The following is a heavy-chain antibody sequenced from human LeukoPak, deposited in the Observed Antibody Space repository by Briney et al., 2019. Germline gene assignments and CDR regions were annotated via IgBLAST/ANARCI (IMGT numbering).Heavy chain of an antibody. V-gene: IGHV7-4-1*02. CDR2: INTNTGNP. CDR3: ARARAPAGAFDF. J-gene: IGHJ3*01. D-gene: IGHD6-13*01. CDR1: GGTFSSYA. Sequence: ASVKVSCKASGGTFSSYAISWVRQAPGQGLEWMGWINTNTGNPTYAQGLTGRFVFSLDTSVSTAYLQISSLKAEDTAVYYCARARAPAGAFDFWGQGTMVTVSS.